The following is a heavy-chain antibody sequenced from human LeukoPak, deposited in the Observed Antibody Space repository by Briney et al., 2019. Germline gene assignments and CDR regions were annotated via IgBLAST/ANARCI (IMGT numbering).Heavy chain of an antibody. V-gene: IGHV3-53*01. D-gene: IGHD6-6*01. J-gene: IGHJ6*03. CDR3: AGFPVSREYSSSYEAYYYYYMDV. Sequence: GGSLRLSCAASGFTVRSNYMSWVRQAPGKGLEWVSVIYSGGSTYYADSVKGRFTISRDNSKNTLYLQMNSLRAEDTAVYYCAGFPVSREYSSSYEAYYYYYMDVWGKGTTVTVSS. CDR1: GFTVRSNY. CDR2: IYSGGST.